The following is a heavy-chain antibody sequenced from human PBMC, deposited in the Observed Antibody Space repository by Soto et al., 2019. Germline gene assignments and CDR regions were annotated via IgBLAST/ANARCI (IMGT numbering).Heavy chain of an antibody. CDR1: GFTFSSYA. CDR3: AKTGNGWFRAFDI. J-gene: IGHJ3*02. Sequence: EVQLLESGGGLVQPGGSLRLSCAASGFTFSSYAMRWVRQAPGKGLEWVSAISGSGGTTYYADSVKGRFTFSRDNSKNTLYLQMKSLKAEDTAVYYGAKTGNGWFRAFDIWGQGTMVTVSS. CDR2: ISGSGGTT. D-gene: IGHD6-19*01. V-gene: IGHV3-23*01.